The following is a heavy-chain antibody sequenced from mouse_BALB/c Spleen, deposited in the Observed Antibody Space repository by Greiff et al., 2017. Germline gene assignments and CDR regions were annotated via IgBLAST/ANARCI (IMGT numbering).Heavy chain of an antibody. J-gene: IGHJ4*01. D-gene: IGHD2-4*01. Sequence: EVQRVESGGDLVKPGGSLKLSCAASGFTFSSYGMSWVRQTPDKRLEWVATISSGGSYTYYPDSVKGRFTISRDNAKNTLYLQMSSLKSEDTAMYYCARGNYDYGDAMDYWGQGTSVTVSS. CDR1: GFTFSSYG. CDR2: ISSGGSYT. CDR3: ARGNYDYGDAMDY. V-gene: IGHV5-6*01.